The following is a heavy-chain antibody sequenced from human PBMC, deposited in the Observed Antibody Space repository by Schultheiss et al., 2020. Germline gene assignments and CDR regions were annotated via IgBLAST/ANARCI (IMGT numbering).Heavy chain of an antibody. Sequence: GESLKISCAASGFSITGFWMSWVRQAPGKGLEWVSYISSSGSTIYYADSVKGRFTISRDNAKNSLYLQMNSLRAEDTAVYYCARDHMVRGKGYWGQGTLVTVSS. CDR3: ARDHMVRGKGY. CDR2: ISSSGSTI. J-gene: IGHJ4*02. D-gene: IGHD3-10*01. V-gene: IGHV3-11*01. CDR1: GFSITGFW.